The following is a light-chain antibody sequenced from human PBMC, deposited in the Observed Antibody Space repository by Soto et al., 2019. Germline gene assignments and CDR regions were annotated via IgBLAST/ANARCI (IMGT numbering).Light chain of an antibody. CDR1: NIGSKG. V-gene: IGLV3-21*01. CDR2: SDT. J-gene: IGLJ2*01. Sequence: SYGLTQPPSVSVAPGETARISCGGNNIGSKGVHWYQQKPGQAPVLVIYSDTDLPPVIPERFSGSNSANMATLTISRVEAGDEADYYCQVWDSGGAHVFFGGGTKLTVL. CDR3: QVWDSGGAHVF.